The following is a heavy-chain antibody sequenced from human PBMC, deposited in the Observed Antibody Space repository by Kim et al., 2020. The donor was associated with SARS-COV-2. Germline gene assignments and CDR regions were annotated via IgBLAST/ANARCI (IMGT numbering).Heavy chain of an antibody. CDR3: ARLGQAAGSYWYFDL. Sequence: SETLSLTCTVSGGSISSSSYYWGWIRQSPGKGLEWFGSIYYSGSTYYNPSLKSRVTISVATSKNQFSLKLSSATAADTAVYYCARLGQAAGSYWYFDLWGRVTLGTVSS. CDR1: GGSISSSSYY. J-gene: IGHJ2*01. CDR2: IYYSGST. V-gene: IGHV4-39*01. D-gene: IGHD6-13*01.